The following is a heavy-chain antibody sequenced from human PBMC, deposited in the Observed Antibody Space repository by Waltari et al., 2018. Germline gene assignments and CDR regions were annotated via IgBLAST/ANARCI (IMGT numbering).Heavy chain of an antibody. V-gene: IGHV3-23*01. CDR2: ISDRGGRV. J-gene: IGHJ4*02. D-gene: IGHD3-22*01. CDR3: AKDRVPGIVVVFEC. Sequence: DVQLLESGGGLVQPGGSLRLSCVASGFPFSDYAMSWVRQAPGKGVEGVSVISDRGGRVNAADSGSGRFHIPRDNAKNTVYLDLKSIRAEDTAVYYCAKDRVPGIVVVFECWGQGTLVTVSS. CDR1: GFPFSDYA.